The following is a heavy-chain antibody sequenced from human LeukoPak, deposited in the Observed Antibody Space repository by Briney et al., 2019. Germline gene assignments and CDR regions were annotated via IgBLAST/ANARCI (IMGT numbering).Heavy chain of an antibody. V-gene: IGHV4-59*01. D-gene: IGHD3-3*01. Sequence: PSETLSLTCTVSGGSISSYYWSWIRQPPGKGLEWIGYIYYSGSTNYNPSLRSRVTISVDTSKNQFSLKLSSVTAADTAVYYCARSPTYDFWSGYYYFDPWGQGTLVTVSS. CDR1: GGSISSYY. CDR2: IYYSGST. J-gene: IGHJ5*02. CDR3: ARSPTYDFWSGYYYFDP.